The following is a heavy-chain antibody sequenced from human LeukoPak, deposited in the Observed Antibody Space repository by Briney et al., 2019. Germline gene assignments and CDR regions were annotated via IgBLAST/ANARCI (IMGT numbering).Heavy chain of an antibody. J-gene: IGHJ5*02. Sequence: SETLSLTCTVSGGSISSGGYYWSWIRQPPGKGLEWIGYIYYSGSTYYNPSLKSRVTISVDTSKNQFSLKLSSVTAADTAVYYCARDRGYDFWSGYYTASIGWFDPWGQGTLVTVSS. CDR2: IYYSGST. CDR1: GGSISSGGYY. CDR3: ARDRGYDFWSGYYTASIGWFDP. V-gene: IGHV4-30-4*01. D-gene: IGHD3-3*01.